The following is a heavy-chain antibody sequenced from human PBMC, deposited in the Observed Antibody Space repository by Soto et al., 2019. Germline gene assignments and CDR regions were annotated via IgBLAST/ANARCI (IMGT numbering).Heavy chain of an antibody. D-gene: IGHD3-16*01. V-gene: IGHV3-7*01. CDR1: GFTFSTYW. Sequence: EVQLVETGGGLVQPGGSLRLPCAASGFTFSTYWMTWVRQPPGKGLEWVASINQDGSERYYVDSVRGRFTISRDNAKNSLYLPMNSLRAEDTAVYYCVCGGNFFCYWGQGTLVTVSP. CDR2: INQDGSER. J-gene: IGHJ4*02. CDR3: VCGGNFFCY.